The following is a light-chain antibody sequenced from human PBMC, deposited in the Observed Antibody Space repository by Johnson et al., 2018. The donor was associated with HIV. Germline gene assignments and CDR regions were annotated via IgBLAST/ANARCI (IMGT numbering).Light chain of an antibody. CDR1: NSNIGNNY. J-gene: IGLJ1*01. CDR3: AKWDSSLTVCTV. CDR2: DDN. V-gene: IGLV1-51*01. Sequence: HSVLTQPPSVSAAPGQKVTISCSGSNSNIGNNYVSWYQQLPGTAPKLLIYDDNKRPSGIPGRFSGSKSGTSATLDITGLQTGDEADYYCAKWDSSLTVCTVCGPGTRVTVL.